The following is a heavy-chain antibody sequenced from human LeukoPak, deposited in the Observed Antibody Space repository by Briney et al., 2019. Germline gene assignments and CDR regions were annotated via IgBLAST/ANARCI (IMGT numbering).Heavy chain of an antibody. CDR2: ISSSSSYI. CDR3: ARAPTWYGSGSYYIGVFDY. J-gene: IGHJ4*02. D-gene: IGHD3-10*01. Sequence: PGGSLRLSCAASGFTFSSYSMNWVRQAPGKGLEWVSSISSSSSYIYYADSVKGRFTISRDNAKNSLYLQMNSLRAEDTAVYYCARAPTWYGSGSYYIGVFDYWGQGTLVTVSS. V-gene: IGHV3-21*01. CDR1: GFTFSSYS.